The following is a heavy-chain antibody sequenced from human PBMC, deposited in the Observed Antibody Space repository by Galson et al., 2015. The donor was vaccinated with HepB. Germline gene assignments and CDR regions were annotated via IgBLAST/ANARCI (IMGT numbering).Heavy chain of an antibody. CDR2: SSAYNGNT. CDR3: ARGPIPPPGYYYDGNIYYFDY. Sequence: SVKVSCKAFGYTFNNFGISWVRQAPGQGLEWMGWSSAYNGNTKYAQKLQGRVTMTTGTPTSTAYMELRSLTSDDTAVYYCARGPIPPPGYYYDGNIYYFDYWGQGTLVTVSS. CDR1: GYTFNNFG. V-gene: IGHV1-18*04. D-gene: IGHD3-22*01. J-gene: IGHJ4*02.